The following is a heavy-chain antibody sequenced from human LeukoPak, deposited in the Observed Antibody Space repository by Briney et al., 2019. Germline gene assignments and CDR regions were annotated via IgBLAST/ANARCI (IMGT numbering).Heavy chain of an antibody. Sequence: PGGFLRLSCEASGFTFSSYWMSWVRQAPGKGLEWVANIKKDGSEKNYVDSVKGRFTISRDNAKSSLYLQMNSLRVEDTAVYYCAREGRVVIVPATWGQGALVTVSS. CDR2: IKKDGSEK. D-gene: IGHD2-2*01. J-gene: IGHJ4*02. CDR3: AREGRVVIVPAT. CDR1: GFTFSSYW. V-gene: IGHV3-7*01.